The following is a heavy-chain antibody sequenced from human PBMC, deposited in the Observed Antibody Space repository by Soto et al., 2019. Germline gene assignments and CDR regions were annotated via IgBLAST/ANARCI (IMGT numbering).Heavy chain of an antibody. CDR1: GGSFSGYY. D-gene: IGHD3-10*01. CDR3: ATGSWEYNWFDP. V-gene: IGHV4-34*01. CDR2: INHSGST. Sequence: QVQLQQWGAGLLKPSETLSLTCAVYGGSFSGYYWSWIRQPPGKGLEWIGEINHSGSTNYNPSLKSRVTISVDTSKNQFSPKLSSVTAADTAVYYCATGSWEYNWFDPGGQGTLVTVSS. J-gene: IGHJ5*02.